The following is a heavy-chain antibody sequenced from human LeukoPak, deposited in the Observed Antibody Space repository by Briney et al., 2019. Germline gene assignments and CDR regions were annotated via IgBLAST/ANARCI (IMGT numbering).Heavy chain of an antibody. J-gene: IGHJ4*02. CDR2: ISGSGGST. Sequence: PGGSLRLSCAASGFTFSSYAMSWVRQAPGKGLEWVSAISGSGGSTYYADSVKGRFTISRDNSKNTLYLQMNSLRAEDTAVYYCAKVYPNFIAADITRFDYWGQGTLVTVSS. CDR3: AKVYPNFIAADITRFDY. D-gene: IGHD6-6*01. V-gene: IGHV3-23*01. CDR1: GFTFSSYA.